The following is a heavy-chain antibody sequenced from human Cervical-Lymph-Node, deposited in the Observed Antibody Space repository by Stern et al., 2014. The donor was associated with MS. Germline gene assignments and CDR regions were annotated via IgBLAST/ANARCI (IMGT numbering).Heavy chain of an antibody. D-gene: IGHD6-19*01. V-gene: IGHV1-24*01. Sequence: VQLVESGAEAKKPGASVKVSCKVSGFTLTDLSIHWVRQAPGKGLEWMGGVDPEDGETIYAQKFQGRVTMTEDTSTDTAYMELSSLRSDDTAMFYCIATLSGIAVADPFDYWGQGTLVTVSS. CDR1: GFTLTDLS. J-gene: IGHJ4*02. CDR2: VDPEDGET. CDR3: IATLSGIAVADPFDY.